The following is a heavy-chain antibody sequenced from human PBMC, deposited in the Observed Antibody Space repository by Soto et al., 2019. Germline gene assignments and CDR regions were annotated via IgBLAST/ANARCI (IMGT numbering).Heavy chain of an antibody. V-gene: IGHV4-4*02. J-gene: IGHJ6*02. CDR3: ASVSGSSYSGMDV. Sequence: QVQLQESGPGLVKPSGTLSLTCAVSGGSISSSNWWSWVRQPPGKGLEWIGEIYHSGSTNYNPSLKSRATISVDKSKNQFSLKLSSAIAADTAVYYCASVSGSSYSGMDVWGQGTAVTVPS. CDR2: IYHSGST. D-gene: IGHD1-26*01. CDR1: GGSISSSNW.